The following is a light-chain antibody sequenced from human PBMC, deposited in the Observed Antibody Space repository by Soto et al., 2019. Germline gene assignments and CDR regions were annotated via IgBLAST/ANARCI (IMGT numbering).Light chain of an antibody. CDR3: QQYGSSPRT. V-gene: IGKV3-20*01. Sequence: EIVLTQSPGTLSLSPGERATLSCRASQNVGSRYLAWYQQKPGQAPRLLLYGISNRATGSQGRFSGSGSDTDFSLPSSSLEPGDLAVYYCQQYGSSPRTFGQGTKVEI. CDR2: GIS. CDR1: QNVGSRY. J-gene: IGKJ1*01.